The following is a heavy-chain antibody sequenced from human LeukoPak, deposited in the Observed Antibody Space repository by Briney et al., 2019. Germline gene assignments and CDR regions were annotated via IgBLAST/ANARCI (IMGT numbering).Heavy chain of an antibody. CDR2: IYHSGST. J-gene: IGHJ3*02. Sequence: SETLSLTCTVSGGSSSSGSYYWSWIRQPPGKGLEWIGSIYHSGSTYYNPSLKSRVTMSLDTSKNQFSLKLSSVTAADTAVYYCARDGPYYYDSSGYYDALDIWGQGTMVTVSS. D-gene: IGHD3-22*01. V-gene: IGHV4-39*07. CDR1: GGSSSSGSYY. CDR3: ARDGPYYYDSSGYYDALDI.